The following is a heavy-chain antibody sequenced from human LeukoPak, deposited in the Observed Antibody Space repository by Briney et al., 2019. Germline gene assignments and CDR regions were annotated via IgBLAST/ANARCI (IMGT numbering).Heavy chain of an antibody. Sequence: GGSLRLSCAASGFTFSSYWMSWVRQAPGKGLEWVANIKQDGSDKYYVDSVKGRFTISRDNAQNSLYLQMNSLRAEDTAVYYCARELTTGATHDYWGQGTLVTVCS. J-gene: IGHJ4*02. D-gene: IGHD4-17*01. CDR2: IKQDGSDK. CDR1: GFTFSSYW. V-gene: IGHV3-7*01. CDR3: ARELTTGATHDY.